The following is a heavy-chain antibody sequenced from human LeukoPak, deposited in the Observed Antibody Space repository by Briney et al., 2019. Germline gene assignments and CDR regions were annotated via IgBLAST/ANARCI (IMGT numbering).Heavy chain of an antibody. CDR2: INPYSGDT. Sequence: GASVKVSCKASGYTFTGYYVHWVRQAPGQGLEWMGWINPYSGDTNYAQKFQGRVTMTRDTSISTAYMELSSLKSDDTAVYYCARVGGWGYGTRGAFDIWGQGTMVTVSS. CDR1: GYTFTGYY. V-gene: IGHV1-2*02. D-gene: IGHD5-18*01. J-gene: IGHJ3*02. CDR3: ARVGGWGYGTRGAFDI.